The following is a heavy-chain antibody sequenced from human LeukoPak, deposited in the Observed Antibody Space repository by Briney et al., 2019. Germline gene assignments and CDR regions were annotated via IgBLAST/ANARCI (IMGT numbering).Heavy chain of an antibody. D-gene: IGHD6-19*01. V-gene: IGHV4-59*01. Sequence: SETPSLACTVSGGSISSYYWSWIRQPPGKGLEWIGYIYYSGSTNYNPSLKSRVTISVDTSKNQFSLKLSSVTAADTAVYYCAALGLAAFDIWGQGTMVTVSS. CDR2: IYYSGST. CDR1: GGSISSYY. J-gene: IGHJ3*02. CDR3: AALGLAAFDI.